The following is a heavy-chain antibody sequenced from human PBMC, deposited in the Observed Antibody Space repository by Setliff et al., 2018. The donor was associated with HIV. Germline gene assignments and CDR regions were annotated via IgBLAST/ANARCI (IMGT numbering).Heavy chain of an antibody. CDR1: GYSFTSYG. V-gene: IGHV1-18*01. D-gene: IGHD1-26*01. Sequence: ASVKVSCKASGYSFTSYGLSWVRQAPGQGLGWMGSITTYNGGTNYAQKFQGRVTMTTDTSTSTAYMELRSLRSDDTAVYYCTRGGYSGAFLDAFDVWGQGTMVTVSS. CDR3: TRGGYSGAFLDAFDV. CDR2: ITTYNGGT. J-gene: IGHJ3*01.